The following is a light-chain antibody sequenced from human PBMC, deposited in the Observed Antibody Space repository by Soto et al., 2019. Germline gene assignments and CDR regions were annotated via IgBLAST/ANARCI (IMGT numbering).Light chain of an antibody. CDR3: QQAASVPYT. Sequence: DIQMTQSPSSVSAAVGDRVTITCRASQDISSRLAWYQQKPGKAPKLVIYAASSLQTGVPSRFSGSGSGTDFTLIISSLQPEDFATYYCQQAASVPYTFGQGTKLQIK. CDR1: QDISSR. J-gene: IGKJ2*01. CDR2: AAS. V-gene: IGKV1-12*01.